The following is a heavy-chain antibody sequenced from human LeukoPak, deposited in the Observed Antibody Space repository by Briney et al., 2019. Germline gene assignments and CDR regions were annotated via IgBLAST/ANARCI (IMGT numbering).Heavy chain of an antibody. CDR2: IYYSGST. V-gene: IGHV4-31*03. D-gene: IGHD6-19*01. J-gene: IGHJ3*02. CDR3: ARDLSSGGAFDI. Sequence: SQTLSLTCTVSGGSINSGGYYWSWIRQHPGKGLEWIGYIYYSGSTYYNPSLKSRVIISLDMSKNQFSLKLSSVTAADTAVYYCARDLSSGGAFDIWGQGTMVTVPS. CDR1: GGSINSGGYY.